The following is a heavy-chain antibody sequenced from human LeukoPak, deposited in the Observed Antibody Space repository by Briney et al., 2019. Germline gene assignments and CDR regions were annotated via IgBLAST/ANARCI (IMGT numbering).Heavy chain of an antibody. CDR2: VYSSGST. CDR1: GDSISGYY. V-gene: IGHV4-4*07. Sequence: SETLSLTCTVSGDSISGYYWSWIRQPAGKGLEWIGRVYSSGSTNYSPSLKSRVTMSVDTSKNQFSLTLNSVTAADTAVYYCARDRQWLENDYWGQGTLVTVSS. D-gene: IGHD6-19*01. CDR3: ARDRQWLENDY. J-gene: IGHJ4*02.